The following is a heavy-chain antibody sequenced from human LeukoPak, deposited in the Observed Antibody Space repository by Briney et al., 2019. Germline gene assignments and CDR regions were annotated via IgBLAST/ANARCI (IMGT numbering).Heavy chain of an antibody. J-gene: IGHJ4*02. CDR1: GGSFSGYY. CDR3: AIALGGYCSSGSCYGNDY. V-gene: IGHV4-34*01. Sequence: SETLSLTCAVYGGSFSGYYWSWIRQPPGKGLEWIGEMNHSGSTNYNPSLKSRVTISVDTSKNQFSLKLSSVTAADTAVYYCAIALGGYCSSGSCYGNDYWGQGTLVTVSS. D-gene: IGHD2-15*01. CDR2: MNHSGST.